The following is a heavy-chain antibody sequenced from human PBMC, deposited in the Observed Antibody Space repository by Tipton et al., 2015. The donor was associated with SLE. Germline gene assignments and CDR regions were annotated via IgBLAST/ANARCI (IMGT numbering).Heavy chain of an antibody. D-gene: IGHD6-13*01. CDR1: GGSISSYY. J-gene: IGHJ6*02. V-gene: IGHV4-4*07. CDR3: ARDDGYSSSWSYYYYGMDV. CDR2: ICTSGST. Sequence: TLSLTCTVSGGSISSYYWSWIRQPAGKGLEWIGRICTSGSTNYNPSLKSRVTMSVDTSKNQFSLKLSSVTAADTAVYYCARDDGYSSSWSYYYYGMDVWGQGTTVTVSS.